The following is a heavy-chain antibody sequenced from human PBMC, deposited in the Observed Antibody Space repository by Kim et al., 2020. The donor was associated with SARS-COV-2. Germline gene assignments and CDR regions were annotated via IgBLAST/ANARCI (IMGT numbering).Heavy chain of an antibody. CDR3: ARGGSVTKDLYHTPPFDY. J-gene: IGHJ4*01. D-gene: IGHD2-15*01. CDR1: GYTFSDYY. Sequence: ASVKVSCKTSGYTFSDYYIHWVRQARGQGLEYMGTINPAADTVTYAQSFQGRVRMTRDTSTSTVYMDLSILASGDTAVYYCARGGSVTKDLYHTPPFDYW. CDR2: INPAADTV. V-gene: IGHV1-46*01.